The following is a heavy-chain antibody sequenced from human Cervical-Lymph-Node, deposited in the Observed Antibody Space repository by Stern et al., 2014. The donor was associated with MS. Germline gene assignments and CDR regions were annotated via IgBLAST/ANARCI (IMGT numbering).Heavy chain of an antibody. Sequence: VQLVESGGGVVQPGTSLRLSCAASGFTFSNYGMHWVRQAPGKGLEWAALAWYDGSTAYYTNSVKGRFTISRDNSRNTLSLQINSLTAEDTAVYYCARGHIPFAYNYLFDYWGQGTLVTVSS. J-gene: IGHJ4*02. CDR1: GFTFSNYG. CDR3: ARGHIPFAYNYLFDY. V-gene: IGHV3-33*01. CDR2: AWYDGSTA. D-gene: IGHD5-24*01.